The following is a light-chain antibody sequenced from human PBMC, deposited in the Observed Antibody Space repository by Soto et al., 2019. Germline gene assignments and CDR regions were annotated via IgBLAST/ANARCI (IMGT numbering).Light chain of an antibody. CDR2: KAS. V-gene: IGKV1-5*03. J-gene: IGKJ2*01. CDR1: QSISNW. CDR3: QQYDRFPYT. Sequence: DIQMTQSPSTLSASVGDTVTITCRASQSISNWLAWYQQKPGQAPKLLIHKASTLESGVPSRFSGSGSGTEFTLTISRLQPDDFATFYCQQYDRFPYTFGRGTKLEIK.